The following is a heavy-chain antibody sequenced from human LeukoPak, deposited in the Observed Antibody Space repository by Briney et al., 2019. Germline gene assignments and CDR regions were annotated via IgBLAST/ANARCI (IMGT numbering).Heavy chain of an antibody. D-gene: IGHD3-10*01. V-gene: IGHV4-61*02. Sequence: SETLSLTCTVSGGSISSGSYYWSWIRQPAGKGLEWIGRIYTSGSTNYNPSLKSRVTISVDTSKNQFSLKLSSVTAADTAVYYCARQPMTNYYGSGSAPDYWGQGTLVTVSS. CDR1: GGSISSGSYY. CDR3: ARQPMTNYYGSGSAPDY. J-gene: IGHJ4*02. CDR2: IYTSGST.